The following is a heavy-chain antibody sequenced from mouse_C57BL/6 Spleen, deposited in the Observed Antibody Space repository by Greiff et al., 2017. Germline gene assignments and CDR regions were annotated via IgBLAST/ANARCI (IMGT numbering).Heavy chain of an antibody. CDR3: ARNYGSSHYAMDY. D-gene: IGHD1-1*01. J-gene: IGHJ4*01. V-gene: IGHV1-78*01. CDR2: IYPRDGST. Sequence: QVQLKESDAELVKPGASVKISCKVSGYTFTDHTIHWMKQRPEQGLEWIGYIYPRDGSTKYNQKFKDKATLTADKSSSTAYMQLSSLTYEDSAVYYCARNYGSSHYAMDYWGQGTSVTVSS. CDR1: GYTFTDHT.